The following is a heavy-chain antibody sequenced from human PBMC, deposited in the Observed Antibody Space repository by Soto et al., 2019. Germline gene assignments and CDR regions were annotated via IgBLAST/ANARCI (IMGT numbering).Heavy chain of an antibody. Sequence: SETLSLTCTVSGGSISSGDYYWSWIRQPPGKGLEWIGYIYYSGSTYYNPSLKSRVTISVDTSKNQFSLKLSSVTAADTAVYYCARGFSYGSGSYWGVSYYYYYMDVWGKGTTVTVSS. J-gene: IGHJ6*03. CDR1: GGSISSGDYY. CDR2: IYYSGST. CDR3: ARGFSYGSGSYWGVSYYYYYMDV. D-gene: IGHD3-10*01. V-gene: IGHV4-30-4*01.